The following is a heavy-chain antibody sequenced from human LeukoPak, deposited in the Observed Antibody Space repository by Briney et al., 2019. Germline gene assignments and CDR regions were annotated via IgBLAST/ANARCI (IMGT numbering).Heavy chain of an antibody. J-gene: IGHJ4*02. CDR3: TRRRGGGEFDY. D-gene: IGHD3-10*01. CDR2: IRINDNSDAT. V-gene: IGHV3-73*01. Sequence: GGSLKLSCAASGFIFSGSAMHWARQAPGKGLEWVGRIRINDNSDATAYGPSVRGRFTISRDDSKNTTYLQMNSLKTEDTAVYYCTRRRGGGEFDYWGQGTLVTVSS. CDR1: GFIFSGSA.